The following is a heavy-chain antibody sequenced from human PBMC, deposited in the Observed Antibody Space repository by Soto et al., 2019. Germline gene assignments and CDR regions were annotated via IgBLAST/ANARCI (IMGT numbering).Heavy chain of an antibody. CDR2: INSDGNVS. CDR1: GFTFSHYW. J-gene: IGHJ6*03. Sequence: EVQLVESGGGLVQPGGSLRLSCVASGFTFSHYWMYWVRQAPGKGLVWVSRINSDGNVSSYADSVKGRLTISRDNVKNTLYLQMDSLRAEDTAVYYCARGDCVGGTCYSLAGSFYYYMDVWGKGTTVTVFS. V-gene: IGHV3-74*01. CDR3: ARGDCVGGTCYSLAGSFYYYMDV. D-gene: IGHD2-15*01.